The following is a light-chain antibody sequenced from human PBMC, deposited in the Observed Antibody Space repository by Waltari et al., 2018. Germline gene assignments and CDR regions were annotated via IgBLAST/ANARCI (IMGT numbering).Light chain of an antibody. CDR1: QSISSH. CDR3: QQYNKWPPA. CDR2: GAS. V-gene: IGKV3-15*01. Sequence: ETVMTQSPANLSVSPVERVTLSCRASQSISSHLAWSQRKPGQAPRLLIYGASTRATGVPARFSGSGSGTEFTLTISSLQSEDFAVYFCQQYNKWPPAFGQGTKLEIK. J-gene: IGKJ1*01.